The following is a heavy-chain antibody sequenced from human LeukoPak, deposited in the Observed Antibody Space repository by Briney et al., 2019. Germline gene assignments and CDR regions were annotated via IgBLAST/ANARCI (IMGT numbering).Heavy chain of an antibody. Sequence: PSETLSLTCAVYGGSFSGYYWSWLRQPPGKGLEWIGEINHSGSTNYNPSLKSRVTISVDTSKNQFSLKLSSVTAADTAVYYCVRLPEPYCSSTSCYEDYWGQGTLVTVSS. V-gene: IGHV4-34*01. CDR3: VRLPEPYCSSTSCYEDY. D-gene: IGHD2-2*01. J-gene: IGHJ4*02. CDR1: GGSFSGYY. CDR2: INHSGST.